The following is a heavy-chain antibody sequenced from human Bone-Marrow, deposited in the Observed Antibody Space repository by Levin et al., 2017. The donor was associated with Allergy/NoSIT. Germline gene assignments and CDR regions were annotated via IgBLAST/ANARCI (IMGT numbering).Heavy chain of an antibody. CDR2: ISGSGATT. CDR1: GFTFNTNA. CDR3: AKDRESYDSSAKGYLDN. V-gene: IGHV3-23*01. J-gene: IGHJ4*02. D-gene: IGHD3-22*01. Sequence: GGSLRLSCAASGFTFNTNAMHWVRQAPGKGLEWVSAISGSGATTYYADSVRGQFSISRDNSKNTVFLQMSSLRVEDTAVYYCAKDRESYDSSAKGYLDNSGQGTQVTVSS.